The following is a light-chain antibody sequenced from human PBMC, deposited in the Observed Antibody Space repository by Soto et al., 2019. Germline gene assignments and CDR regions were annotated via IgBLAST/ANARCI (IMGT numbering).Light chain of an antibody. CDR2: DAS. V-gene: IGKV3-11*01. Sequence: EIVLTQSPATLSLSPGERATLSCRASQSVSNYLAWYQQKPGQAPRLLIYDASNRATDIPARFSGSGSGTDFTLTISRVEPGDFAVYYCQQYGSSSWTFGQGTKVDIK. CDR1: QSVSNY. CDR3: QQYGSSSWT. J-gene: IGKJ1*01.